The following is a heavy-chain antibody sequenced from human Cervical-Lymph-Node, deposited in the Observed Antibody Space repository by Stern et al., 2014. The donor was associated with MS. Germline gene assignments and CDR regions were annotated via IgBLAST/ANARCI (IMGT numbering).Heavy chain of an antibody. D-gene: IGHD1-14*01. V-gene: IGHV5-51*01. CDR1: GFKFSIYW. J-gene: IGHJ4*02. Sequence: EVQLVESGAELIRPGESLKISCKGSGFKFSIYWIAWVRQMPGKGLEWMGIIYPGDSATRYSPSFQGPGTMSADKSTSTAYLQWSSLNASDTAMYFCARQTTAWASDVWGQGTLVTVSS. CDR3: ARQTTAWASDV. CDR2: IYPGDSAT.